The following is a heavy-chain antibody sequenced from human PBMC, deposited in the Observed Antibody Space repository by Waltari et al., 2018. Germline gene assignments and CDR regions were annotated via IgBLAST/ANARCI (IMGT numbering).Heavy chain of an antibody. Sequence: QVQLQESGPGLVKPSETLSLTCTVSGGSISSYYWSWIRQPPGKGLEWIGYIYYSGSTNYNPSLKSRVTISVDTSKNQFSLKLSSVTAADTAVYYCARSPTENDSSGYYHNWYFDLWGRGTLVTVSS. V-gene: IGHV4-59*01. CDR3: ARSPTENDSSGYYHNWYFDL. CDR2: IYYSGST. CDR1: GGSISSYY. D-gene: IGHD3-22*01. J-gene: IGHJ2*01.